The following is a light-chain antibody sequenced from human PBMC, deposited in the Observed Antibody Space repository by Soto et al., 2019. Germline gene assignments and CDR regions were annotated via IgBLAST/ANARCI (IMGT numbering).Light chain of an antibody. CDR1: QGIRSW. V-gene: IGKV1-5*03. J-gene: IGKJ1*01. CDR2: KAS. Sequence: DIQMTQSPSSVSASVGDRVTITCRASQGIRSWLAWYQQKPGKAPKLXIYKASTLTSGVRSRFSGSGAGTEFTLTISSLQPDDFATYYCQHYNSYSEAFGQGTKVDIK. CDR3: QHYNSYSEA.